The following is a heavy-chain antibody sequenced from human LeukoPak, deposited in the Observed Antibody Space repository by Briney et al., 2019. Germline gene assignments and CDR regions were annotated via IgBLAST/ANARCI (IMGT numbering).Heavy chain of an antibody. Sequence: SETLSLTCTVSGGSISSSSYYWGWIRQPPGKGLEWIGSIYYSGSTNYNPSLKSRVAISVDTSKNQFSLKLSSVTAADTAVYYCARVHSSGWYRFLGGTNWFDPWGQGTLVTVSS. J-gene: IGHJ5*02. CDR2: IYYSGST. CDR3: ARVHSSGWYRFLGGTNWFDP. CDR1: GGSISSSSYY. V-gene: IGHV4-39*07. D-gene: IGHD6-19*01.